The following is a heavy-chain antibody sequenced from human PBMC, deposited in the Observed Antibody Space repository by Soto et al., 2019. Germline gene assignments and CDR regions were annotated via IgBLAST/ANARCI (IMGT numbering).Heavy chain of an antibody. CDR2: IKQDGTEK. J-gene: IGHJ4*02. D-gene: IGHD5-12*01. CDR3: ARESGYDWHFEF. Sequence: EVQLVESGGGLVQPGGSLRLSCAASGFTFRGYWMSWVRQAPGKGLEWVANIKQDGTEKFYADSVKGRFTISRDNAKNSLHLQMNSLRVEDTAMYYCARESGYDWHFEFWGLGTLVTVSS. V-gene: IGHV3-7*03. CDR1: GFTFRGYW.